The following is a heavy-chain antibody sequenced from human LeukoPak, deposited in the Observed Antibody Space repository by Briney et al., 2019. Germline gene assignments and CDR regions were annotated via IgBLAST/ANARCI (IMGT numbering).Heavy chain of an antibody. V-gene: IGHV4-34*01. J-gene: IGHJ6*02. D-gene: IGHD6-13*01. Sequence: SETLSLTCAVYGGSFSGYYWSWIRQPPGKGLEWIGEINHSGSTNYNPSLKSRVTISVDTSKNQFSLKLSSVTAADTAVYYCARRRSSSWYGGGYYYYGMDAWGQGTTVTVSS. CDR1: GGSFSGYY. CDR3: ARRRSSSWYGGGYYYYGMDA. CDR2: INHSGST.